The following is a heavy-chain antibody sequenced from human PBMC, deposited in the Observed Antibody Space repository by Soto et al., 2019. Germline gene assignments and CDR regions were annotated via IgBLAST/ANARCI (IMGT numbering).Heavy chain of an antibody. D-gene: IGHD6-13*01. V-gene: IGHV3-21*01. CDR1: GFTFSSYS. CDR3: AIYSSSPLYFEGMDV. J-gene: IGHJ6*02. CDR2: ITSSSIYI. Sequence: GGSLRLSGAASGFTFSSYSITWVRQAPWKGLESVSSITSSSIYIYYADSVKGRFTISRDNAKNSLYLQMNSLRAEDTAVYYCAIYSSSPLYFEGMDVCGQVTTVT.